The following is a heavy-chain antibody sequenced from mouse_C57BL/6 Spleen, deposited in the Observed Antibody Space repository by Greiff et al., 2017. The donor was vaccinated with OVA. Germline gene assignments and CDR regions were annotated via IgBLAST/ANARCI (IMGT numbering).Heavy chain of an antibody. CDR1: GYTFTDYY. Sequence: EVQLQQSGPELVKPGASVKISCKASGYTFTDYYMNWVKQSHGKSLEWIGDINPNNGGTSYNQKFKGKATLTVDKSSSTAYMELRSLTSEDSAVYYCARLITTLDYWGQGTTLTVSS. V-gene: IGHV1-26*01. CDR2: INPNNGGT. D-gene: IGHD1-1*01. J-gene: IGHJ2*01. CDR3: ARLITTLDY.